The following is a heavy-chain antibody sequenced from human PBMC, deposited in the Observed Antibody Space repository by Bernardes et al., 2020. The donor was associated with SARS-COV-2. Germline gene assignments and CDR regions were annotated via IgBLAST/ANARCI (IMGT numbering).Heavy chain of an antibody. Sequence: GGSLRLSCAASGFSFSTSCVHWVRQTPGKGLVWVSRINSDGSVIDYADSVKGRFTISRDNAKNTLYLQMNSLRGDDTAVYYCARAGQFYFEYWGQGTLVTVSS. J-gene: IGHJ4*02. CDR3: ARAGQFYFEY. CDR1: GFSFSTSC. CDR2: INSDGSVI. V-gene: IGHV3-74*01.